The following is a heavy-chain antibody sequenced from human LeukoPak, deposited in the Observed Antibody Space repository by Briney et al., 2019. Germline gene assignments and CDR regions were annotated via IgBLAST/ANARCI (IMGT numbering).Heavy chain of an antibody. CDR1: GFTFSDYY. J-gene: IGHJ4*02. CDR3: ARVSGGDYFDY. CDR2: ISNTGGTI. D-gene: IGHD3-10*01. V-gene: IGHV3-11*01. Sequence: GGSLRLSCAASGFTFSDYYIIWIRQAPGEGLEWVSYISNTGGTIYYADSVKGRFTISRANAKNSLYLQMNNLRVEDTAVYYCARVSGGDYFDYWGQGTLVTVSS.